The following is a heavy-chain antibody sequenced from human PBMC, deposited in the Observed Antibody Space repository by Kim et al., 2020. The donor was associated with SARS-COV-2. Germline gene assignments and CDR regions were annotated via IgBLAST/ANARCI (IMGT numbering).Heavy chain of an antibody. CDR1: EFTLSSHW. J-gene: IGHJ3*02. CDR3: ARGTLRAPRSASDI. V-gene: IGHV3-7*01. CDR2: INQVGSER. Sequence: GGSLRLSCASSEFTLSSHWMSWVRLTPEKGLEWVANINQVGSERSYVDSVKGRFTISRDNAKNSLYLQMNSLRVEDTALYFCARGTLRAPRSASDIWGQGTMVTVSS.